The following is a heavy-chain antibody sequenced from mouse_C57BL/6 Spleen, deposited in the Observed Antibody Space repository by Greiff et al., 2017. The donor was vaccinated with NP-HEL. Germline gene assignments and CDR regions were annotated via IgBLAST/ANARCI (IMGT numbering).Heavy chain of an antibody. V-gene: IGHV5-6*01. Sequence: EVKLVESGGDLVKPGGSLKLSCAASGFTFSSYGMSWVRQTPDKRLEWVATISSGGSYTYYPDSVKGRFTTSRDNAKNTLYLQMSSLKSEDTAMYYCARDLDYGSSFDYWGQGTTLTVSS. D-gene: IGHD1-1*01. J-gene: IGHJ2*01. CDR1: GFTFSSYG. CDR2: ISSGGSYT. CDR3: ARDLDYGSSFDY.